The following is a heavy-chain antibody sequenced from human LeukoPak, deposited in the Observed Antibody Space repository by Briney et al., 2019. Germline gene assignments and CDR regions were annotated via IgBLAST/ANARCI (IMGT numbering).Heavy chain of an antibody. J-gene: IGHJ3*02. V-gene: IGHV3-20*04. CDR3: ARSPLRWELQAIGAFDI. CDR2: INWNGGST. Sequence: GGSLRLSCAASGLTFDDYGMSWVRQVPGKGLEWVSGINWNGGSTGYADSVKGRFTISRDTDKNSLSLQMNSLRAEDTALYYCARSPLRWELQAIGAFDIWGQGTMVTVSS. D-gene: IGHD1-26*01. CDR1: GLTFDDYG.